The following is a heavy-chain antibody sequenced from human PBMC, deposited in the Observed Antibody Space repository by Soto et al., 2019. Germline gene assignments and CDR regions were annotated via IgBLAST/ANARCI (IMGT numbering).Heavy chain of an antibody. CDR2: VNNDGRNT. J-gene: IGHJ4*02. Sequence: EVQLLESGGDLVQSGGSLRLSCEASGFTFSDFGMSWVRQIPGKGLEWVSTVNNDGRNTHYADSVEGRFTISRDNSKKTLYLQMGSLRAEDTAIYYCAKDAGNEESLFDYWGQGTLVTVSS. CDR1: GFTFSDFG. V-gene: IGHV3-23*01. CDR3: AKDAGNEESLFDY.